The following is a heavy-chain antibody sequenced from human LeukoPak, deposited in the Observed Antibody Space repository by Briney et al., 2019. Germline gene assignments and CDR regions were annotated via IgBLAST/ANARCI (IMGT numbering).Heavy chain of an antibody. CDR1: GASISSYY. CDR3: AGGYGSGTYSA. J-gene: IGHJ5*02. CDR2: TSTTMGT. V-gene: IGHV4-4*07. D-gene: IGHD3-10*01. Sequence: PSETLSLTCTVSGASISSYYWSWIRQPAGKGLEWLGRTSTTMGTYYSPSLKSRVTMLIDTPKNQFSLRLTSVTAGDTAVYFCAGGYGSGTYSAWGQGTLVTVSS.